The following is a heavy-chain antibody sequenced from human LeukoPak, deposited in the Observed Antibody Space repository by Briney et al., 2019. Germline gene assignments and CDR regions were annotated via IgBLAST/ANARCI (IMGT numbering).Heavy chain of an antibody. D-gene: IGHD3-9*01. CDR1: GYTFTSYG. CDR3: ARDTHYDILTGYYYYGMDV. V-gene: IGHV1-18*01. J-gene: IGHJ6*02. CDR2: ISAYNGNT. Sequence: GASVKVSCKASGYTFTSYGISWVRQAPGQGLEWMGWISAYNGNTNYAQKLQGRVTMTTDTSTSTAYMELRSLRSDDKAVYYCARDTHYDILTGYYYYGMDVWGQGTTVTVSS.